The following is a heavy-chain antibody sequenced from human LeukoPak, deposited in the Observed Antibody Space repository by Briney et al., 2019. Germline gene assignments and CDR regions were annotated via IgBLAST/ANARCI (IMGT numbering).Heavy chain of an antibody. CDR2: IKQDGSEK. CDR3: ARGYCIGGSCYAFDI. CDR1: EFTFSNYW. V-gene: IGHV3-7*04. Sequence: GGSLRLSCAASEFTFSNYWMSWVRQAPGKGLEWVANIKQDGSEKYYLDSVKGRFTISRDNAKQSLYLQMTSLRAEDTDVYFCARGYCIGGSCYAFDIWGQGTMVTVSS. J-gene: IGHJ3*02. D-gene: IGHD2-15*01.